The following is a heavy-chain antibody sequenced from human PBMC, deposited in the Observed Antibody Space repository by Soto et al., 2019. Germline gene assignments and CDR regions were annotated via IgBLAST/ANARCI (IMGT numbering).Heavy chain of an antibody. D-gene: IGHD1-1*01. Sequence: GGSLRLSCEGSGFTFSDYYISWIRQAPGKGLEWISYSSNSGTFSRYADSVKGRFSISRDNTKNLLYLQMNSLRAEDTAVYYCARSGDNYNRLDYWGQGTPVTVSS. CDR2: SSNSGTFS. CDR3: ARSGDNYNRLDY. CDR1: GFTFSDYY. J-gene: IGHJ4*02. V-gene: IGHV3-11*06.